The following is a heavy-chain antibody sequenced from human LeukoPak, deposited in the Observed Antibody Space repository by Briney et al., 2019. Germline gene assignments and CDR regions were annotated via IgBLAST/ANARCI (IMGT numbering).Heavy chain of an antibody. D-gene: IGHD3-22*01. CDR1: GFTFSDYY. Sequence: PGGSLRLSCAASGFTFSDYYMSWIRQAPGKGLEWVSYIGSGGTTIYYADSVKGRFTISRDNAKNSLYLQMNSLRAEDTAVYYCARDPLENYYDSSGRGAFDIWGQGTMVTVSS. V-gene: IGHV3-11*01. CDR2: IGSGGTTI. CDR3: ARDPLENYYDSSGRGAFDI. J-gene: IGHJ3*02.